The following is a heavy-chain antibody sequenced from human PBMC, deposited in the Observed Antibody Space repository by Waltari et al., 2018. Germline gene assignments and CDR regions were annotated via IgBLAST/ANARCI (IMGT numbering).Heavy chain of an antibody. CDR2: INHSGST. D-gene: IGHD3-22*01. V-gene: IGHV4-34*01. CDR1: GGSFSGYY. Sequence: QVQLQQWGAGLLKPSETLSLTCAVYGGSFSGYYWSWIRQPPGKGLEWIGEINHSGSTNYNPSLKSRVTISVDTSKNQFSLKLSSVTAADTAVYYCARGLPGDYDSSGYYSYYFDYWGHGTLVTVSS. J-gene: IGHJ4*01. CDR3: ARGLPGDYDSSGYYSYYFDY.